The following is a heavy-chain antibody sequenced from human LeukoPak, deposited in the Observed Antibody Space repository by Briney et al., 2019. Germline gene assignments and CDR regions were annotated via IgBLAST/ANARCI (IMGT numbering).Heavy chain of an antibody. CDR1: GGSISIGDYY. D-gene: IGHD3-16*01. V-gene: IGHV4-30-4*01. CDR2: IYYSGST. CDR3: ARHGGFVPYFDY. Sequence: SETLSLTCTVSGGSISIGDYYWSWIRQPPGKGLEWIGYIYYSGSTYYNPSLKSRVTISVDTSKNQFSLKLSSVTAADTAVYYCARHGGFVPYFDYWGQGTLVTVSS. J-gene: IGHJ4*02.